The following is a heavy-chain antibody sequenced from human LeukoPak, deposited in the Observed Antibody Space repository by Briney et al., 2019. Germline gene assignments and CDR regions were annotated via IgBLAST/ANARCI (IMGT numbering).Heavy chain of an antibody. CDR3: GRGLCSQWSF. CDR1: GGSFSSYY. V-gene: IGHV4-59*01. D-gene: IGHD2-8*01. Sequence: SETLSLTCTVSGGSFSSYYWIWIRQPPGKGLEWIGYIHYSGSTNYNPSLKSRVTISLDTSKNHVSLKLSSVTAADTSVYYCGRGLCSQWSFWGQGTRVSVSS. J-gene: IGHJ4*02. CDR2: IHYSGST.